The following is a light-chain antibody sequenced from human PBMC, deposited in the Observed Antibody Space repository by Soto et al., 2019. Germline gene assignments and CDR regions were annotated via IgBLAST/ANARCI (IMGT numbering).Light chain of an antibody. J-gene: IGKJ1*01. Sequence: EIVMTQSPATLSVSPGERATLSCRASQSVSSSLAWYQQKPGQAPRLLIYGASTRATDIPARFSSSGSGTEFTLTISSLQSEDFAVYSCQQYNNWPWTFGQGTKVDIK. CDR1: QSVSSS. CDR2: GAS. CDR3: QQYNNWPWT. V-gene: IGKV3-15*01.